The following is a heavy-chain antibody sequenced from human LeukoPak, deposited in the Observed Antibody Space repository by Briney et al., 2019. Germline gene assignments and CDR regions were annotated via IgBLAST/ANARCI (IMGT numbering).Heavy chain of an antibody. Sequence: PSETLSLTCAVYGGSFSGYYWSWIRQPPGKGLEWIGEINHSGSTNYNPSLKSRVTKSVDTSKNQFSLKLSSVTAADTAVYYCARAPPVYSSSWYRGWFDPWGQGTLVTVSS. CDR2: INHSGST. D-gene: IGHD6-13*01. CDR1: GGSFSGYY. V-gene: IGHV4-34*01. J-gene: IGHJ5*02. CDR3: ARAPPVYSSSWYRGWFDP.